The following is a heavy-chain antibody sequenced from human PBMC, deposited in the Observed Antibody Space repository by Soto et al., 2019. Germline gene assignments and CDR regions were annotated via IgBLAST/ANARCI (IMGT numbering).Heavy chain of an antibody. CDR1: GYTFTNYW. D-gene: IGHD1-1*01. CDR2: IYPRDSHT. J-gene: IGHJ3*01. V-gene: IGHV5-51*01. CDR3: ARFAATSGINAFDV. Sequence: GESLKISCQGSGYTFTNYWIVWVRQLPGKGLEWMGIIYPRDSHTTYSPSFQGQVTTSDDKSLNSAFLQWSSLKASDTATYYCARFAATSGINAFDVWGPGTMVTVSS.